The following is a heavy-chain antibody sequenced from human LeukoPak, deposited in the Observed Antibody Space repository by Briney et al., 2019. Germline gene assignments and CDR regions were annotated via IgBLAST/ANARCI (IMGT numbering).Heavy chain of an antibody. Sequence: GGSLRLSCAASGFTFSSYAMSWVRQAPGKGLEWVSVIYSGGSTYYADSVKGRFTISRDNSKNTLYLQMNSLRAEDTAVYYCARNPMEGYWGQGTLVTVSS. D-gene: IGHD3-10*01. CDR1: GFTFSSYA. CDR3: ARNPMEGY. V-gene: IGHV3-53*01. J-gene: IGHJ4*02. CDR2: IYSGGST.